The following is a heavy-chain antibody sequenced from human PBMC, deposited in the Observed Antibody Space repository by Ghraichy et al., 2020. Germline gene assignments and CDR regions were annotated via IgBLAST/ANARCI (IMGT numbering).Heavy chain of an antibody. CDR3: ARVVVPAASFYFYYMDV. CDR2: ISSTSNYI. V-gene: IGHV3-21*01. J-gene: IGHJ6*03. D-gene: IGHD2-2*01. Sequence: GGSLRLSCAASGFTFSTYTMNWVRHAPGKGLEWVSSISSTSNYIYYADSVKGRFTISRDNAKNSLFLQMNSLRAEDTAVYYCARVVVPAASFYFYYMDVWGKGTTVTVSS. CDR1: GFTFSTYT.